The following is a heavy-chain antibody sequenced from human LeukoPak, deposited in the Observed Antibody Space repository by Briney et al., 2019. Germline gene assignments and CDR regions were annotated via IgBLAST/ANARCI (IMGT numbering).Heavy chain of an antibody. Sequence: PSQTLSLTCTVSVGSISSGSYYWSWIRQPAGKGLEWIGRIYTSGSTNYNPSLKSRVTISVDTSKNQFSLKLSSVTAADTAVYYCARGYHSDAFDTWGQGTMVTVSS. V-gene: IGHV4-61*02. J-gene: IGHJ3*02. CDR1: VGSISSGSYY. CDR3: ARGYHSDAFDT. CDR2: IYTSGST. D-gene: IGHD2-2*01.